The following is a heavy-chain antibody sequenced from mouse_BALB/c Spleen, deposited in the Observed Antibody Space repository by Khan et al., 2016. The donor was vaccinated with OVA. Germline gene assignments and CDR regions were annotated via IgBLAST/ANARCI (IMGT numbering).Heavy chain of an antibody. CDR2: INPSNGYT. Sequence: QVQLKQSGAELVRPGASVKMSCKASGYTFTSYTIHWIKQRPGQGLEWIGYINPSNGYTNYHQKFKDKATLTADKSSPTAYMQLCSLTSDDSAVYYCVRDVAYLRNDDWFAYWGQGTLVTVSA. J-gene: IGHJ3*01. CDR3: VRDVAYLRNDDWFAY. CDR1: GYTFTSYT. D-gene: IGHD2-14*01. V-gene: IGHV1-4*01.